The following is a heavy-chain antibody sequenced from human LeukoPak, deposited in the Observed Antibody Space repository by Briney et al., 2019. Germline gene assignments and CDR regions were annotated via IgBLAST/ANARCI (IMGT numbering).Heavy chain of an antibody. CDR2: LYHSSNAI. Sequence: GGGLRLSCAASGFNFIVYRMNWVRQAPGKGLEWLSYLYHSSNAIYYADSVKGRFTDSRDNAKNSLYLQMNSLRDEDTAAYYCATVHCSGGSCYDGSYYFMDVWGQGTTVTVCS. J-gene: IGHJ6*02. CDR3: ATVHCSGGSCYDGSYYFMDV. CDR1: GFNFIVYR. V-gene: IGHV3-48*02. D-gene: IGHD2-15*01.